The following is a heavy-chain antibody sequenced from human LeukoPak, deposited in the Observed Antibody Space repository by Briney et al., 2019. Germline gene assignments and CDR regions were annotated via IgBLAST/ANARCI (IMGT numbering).Heavy chain of an antibody. CDR2: VNPADSDT. CDR1: GYSFTSYW. Sequence: PGESLKISCKCSGYSFTSYWIAWGRQMPGKGLECMGIVNPADSDTRYSPSFQGQVTISVDKSISTAYLQWSSLQASDTAMYYCATVPRIPAVGNTEYFQYWGQGTLVTVSS. V-gene: IGHV5-51*01. D-gene: IGHD6-13*01. CDR3: ATVPRIPAVGNTEYFQY. J-gene: IGHJ1*01.